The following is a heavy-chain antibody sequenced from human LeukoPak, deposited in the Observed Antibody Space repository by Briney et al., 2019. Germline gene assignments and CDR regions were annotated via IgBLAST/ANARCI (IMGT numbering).Heavy chain of an antibody. CDR3: ARDVAASGIDY. CDR1: GGTFSSYA. CDR2: IIPIFGTA. V-gene: IGHV1-69*05. Sequence: SSVKVSCKASGGTFSSYAISWVRQAPGQGLEWMGRIIPIFGTANYAQKFQGRVTMTRDTSTSTVYMELSSLRSEDTAVYYCARDVAASGIDYWGQGTLVTVSS. D-gene: IGHD1-26*01. J-gene: IGHJ4*02.